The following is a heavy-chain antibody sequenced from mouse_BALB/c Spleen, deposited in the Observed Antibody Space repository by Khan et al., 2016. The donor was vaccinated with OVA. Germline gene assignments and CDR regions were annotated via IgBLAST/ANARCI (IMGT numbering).Heavy chain of an antibody. CDR3: ATSYFYGYYFDY. D-gene: IGHD1-1*01. CDR2: ISGDSNTI. J-gene: IGHJ2*01. V-gene: IGHV5-17*02. CDR1: GFTFSSYG. Sequence: DVKLVESGGGLVQPGGSRKLSCAASGFTFSSYGMHWVRQAPEKGLEWVAYISGDSNTIYYADTVKGRFTISRDNPKNTLFLQMTSLMSEDTARYYCATSYFYGYYFDYWGPGTTLTVSS.